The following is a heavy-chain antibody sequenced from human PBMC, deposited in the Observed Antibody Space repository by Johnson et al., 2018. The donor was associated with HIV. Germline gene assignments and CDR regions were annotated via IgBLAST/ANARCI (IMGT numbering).Heavy chain of an antibody. CDR3: ARDQYSSDWVGGGDAFDI. CDR1: GFTVSSNY. CDR2: INWNGGTT. V-gene: IGHV3-11*04. J-gene: IGHJ3*02. D-gene: IGHD6-19*01. Sequence: QVQLVESGGGVVQPGRSLRLSCAASGFTVSSNYMSWVRQGPGKGLEWVSGINWNGGTTYYADSVKGRFTISRDNAKNSLYLQMNSLRAEDTAVYYCARDQYSSDWVGGGDAFDIWGQGTMVTVSS.